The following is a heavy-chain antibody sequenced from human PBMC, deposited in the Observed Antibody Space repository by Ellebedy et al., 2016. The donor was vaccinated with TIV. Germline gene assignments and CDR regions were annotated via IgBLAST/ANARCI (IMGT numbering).Heavy chain of an antibody. Sequence: GGSLRLSCAASGFTFRNFAMTWVRQAPGRGLEWVSSISSSGVSTDYADSVRGRVTISRDNSKNTLYLQRNSLRADDTALYYCAKLDSSGYYYGRFDYWGQGTLVTVSS. CDR3: AKLDSSGYYYGRFDY. D-gene: IGHD3-22*01. CDR2: ISSSGVST. J-gene: IGHJ4*02. CDR1: GFTFRNFA. V-gene: IGHV3-23*01.